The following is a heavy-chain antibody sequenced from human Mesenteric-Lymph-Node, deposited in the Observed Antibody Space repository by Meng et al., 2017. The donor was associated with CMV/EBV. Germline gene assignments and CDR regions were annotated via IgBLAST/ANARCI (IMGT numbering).Heavy chain of an antibody. V-gene: IGHV3-7*01. CDR1: GFTFSNYW. CDR2: INQDGSVK. CDR3: ARIGYSSSSWDY. Sequence: GGSLRLSCAASGFTFSNYWMTWVRQAPGKGLEWVANINQDGSVKYYVDSVKGRFTISRDNAKNSVYLQMNSRRVEDTAVYYCARIGYSSSSWDYWGQGTLVTVSS. J-gene: IGHJ4*02. D-gene: IGHD6-6*01.